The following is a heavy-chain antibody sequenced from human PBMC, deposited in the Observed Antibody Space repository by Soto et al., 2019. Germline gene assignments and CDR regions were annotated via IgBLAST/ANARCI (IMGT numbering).Heavy chain of an antibody. CDR1: GGSFSGYY. D-gene: IGHD2-2*01. CDR3: ARAPAAMPRWFDP. J-gene: IGHJ5*02. Sequence: QVQLQQWGAGLLKPSETLSLTCAVYGGSFSGYYWSGIRQPPGKGLEWIGESNHSGSTNYNPSLKSRVTISVDTSKNQFSLKLSSVTAADTAVYYCARAPAAMPRWFDPWGQGTLVTVSS. V-gene: IGHV4-34*01. CDR2: SNHSGST.